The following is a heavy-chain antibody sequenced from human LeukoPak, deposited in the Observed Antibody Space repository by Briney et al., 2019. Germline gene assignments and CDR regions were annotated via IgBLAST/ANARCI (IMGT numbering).Heavy chain of an antibody. CDR3: AGGTIAVAGIFDY. CDR1: GGSVSGTNYY. D-gene: IGHD6-19*01. V-gene: IGHV4-39*07. Sequence: SETLSLTCSVSGGSVSGTNYYWAWIRQPPEKGLEWIGTIYYSGSSNYNPSLKSRVTIPVDKSKNQFSLKLSSVTAADTAVYYCAGGTIAVAGIFDYWGQGILVTVSS. CDR2: IYYSGSS. J-gene: IGHJ4*02.